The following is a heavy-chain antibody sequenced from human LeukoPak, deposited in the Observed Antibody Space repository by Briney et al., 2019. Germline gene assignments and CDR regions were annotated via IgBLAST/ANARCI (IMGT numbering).Heavy chain of an antibody. V-gene: IGHV3-21*01. D-gene: IGHD3-10*01. CDR3: ARDMVRGVFGY. Sequence: GGSLRLSCAASGFTFSSYSMNWVRQAPGNGLEWVSSISSSSSYIYYADSVEGRFTISRDNAKNSLYLQMNSLGAEDTAVYYCARDMVRGVFGYWGQGTLVTVSS. CDR2: ISSSSSYI. J-gene: IGHJ4*02. CDR1: GFTFSSYS.